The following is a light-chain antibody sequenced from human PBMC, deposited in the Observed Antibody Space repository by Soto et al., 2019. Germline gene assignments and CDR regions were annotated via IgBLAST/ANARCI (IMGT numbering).Light chain of an antibody. CDR2: GAS. J-gene: IGKJ1*01. Sequence: ELVLTQSPGTLSVSPGERATLSCRASQRVSSKLAWYQQKTGQAPRLLFYGASTGATGIPARFSGSGSETEFTLSIRSLQSEDFAVYYCQQYNNWPGTFGQGTKV. CDR1: QRVSSK. CDR3: QQYNNWPGT. V-gene: IGKV3-15*01.